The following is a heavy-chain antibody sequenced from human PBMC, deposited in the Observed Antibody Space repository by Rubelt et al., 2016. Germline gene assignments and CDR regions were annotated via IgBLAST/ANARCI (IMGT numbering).Heavy chain of an antibody. CDR1: SYY. V-gene: IGHV4-39*07. CDR3: ARGRYYDSSGYSLNDY. CDR2: IYYSGST. Sequence: SYYWSWIRQPPGKGLEWIGSIYYSGSTYYNPSLKSRVTISVDTSKNQFSLKLSSVTAADTAVYYCARGRYYDSSGYSLNDYWGQGTLVTVSS. D-gene: IGHD3-22*01. J-gene: IGHJ4*02.